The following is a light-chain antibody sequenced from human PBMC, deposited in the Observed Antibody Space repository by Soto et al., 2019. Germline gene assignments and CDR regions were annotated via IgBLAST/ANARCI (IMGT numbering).Light chain of an antibody. V-gene: IGKV2-28*01. CDR2: LGS. CDR3: TQALQTPRT. J-gene: IGKJ2*01. Sequence: DIVMTQSPLSLPVTPGEPASISCKSSQSLLHTNGYNYVDWYLQKPGQSPQLLFYLGSSRVSGVPDRFSGGGSGTNFTLRISRVEAEDVGVYSCTQALQTPRTFGQGTKLEMK. CDR1: QSLLHTNGYNY.